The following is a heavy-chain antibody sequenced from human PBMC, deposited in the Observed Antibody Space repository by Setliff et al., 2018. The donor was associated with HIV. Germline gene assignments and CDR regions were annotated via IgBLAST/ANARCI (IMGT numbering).Heavy chain of an antibody. CDR3: ARASLGGSSSWYGLYYYYGMDV. J-gene: IGHJ6*02. CDR2: IYYSGST. Sequence: ASETLSLTCTVSGGSISSYYWSWIRQPPGKGLEWIGYIYYSGSTNYNPSLKSRVTISVDTSKNQFSLKLSSVTAADTAVYYCARASLGGSSSWYGLYYYYGMDVWGQGTTVTVSS. D-gene: IGHD6-13*01. V-gene: IGHV4-59*01. CDR1: GGSISSYY.